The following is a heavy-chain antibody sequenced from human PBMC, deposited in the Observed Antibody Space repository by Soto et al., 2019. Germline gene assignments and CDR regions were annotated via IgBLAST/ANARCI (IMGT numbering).Heavy chain of an antibody. CDR2: IYYSGST. V-gene: IGHV4-39*07. J-gene: IGHJ4*02. CDR3: AREGLAVAGNSYYFDY. D-gene: IGHD6-19*01. Sequence: SETLSLTCTVSGGSISSSSYYWGWIRQPPGKGLEWIGSIYYSGSTYYNPSLKSRVTISVDTSKNQFSLKLSSVTAADTAVYYCAREGLAVAGNSYYFDYWGQGTLVTVSS. CDR1: GGSISSSSYY.